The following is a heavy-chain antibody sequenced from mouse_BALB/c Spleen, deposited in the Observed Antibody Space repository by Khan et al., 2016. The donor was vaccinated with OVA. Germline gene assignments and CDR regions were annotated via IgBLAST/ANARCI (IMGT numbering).Heavy chain of an antibody. J-gene: IGHJ4*01. V-gene: IGHV9-3-1*01. D-gene: IGHD2-4*01. CDR2: INTYTGEP. Sequence: QIQLVQSGPELKKPGETVKISCKASGYTFTNYGMNWVKQAPGKGLKWMGWINTYTGEPTYADDFKGRFAFSLETSASTAYLQINNLKNEDTATYFCTRLISYFALDYWGQGTSVTVSS. CDR3: TRLISYFALDY. CDR1: GYTFTNYG.